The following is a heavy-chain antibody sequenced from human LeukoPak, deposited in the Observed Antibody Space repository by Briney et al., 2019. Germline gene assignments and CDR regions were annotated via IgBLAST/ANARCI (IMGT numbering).Heavy chain of an antibody. CDR2: ISHTGST. CDR3: ASSYYYGSGSFVRGDGMDV. V-gene: IGHV4-30-2*01. Sequence: SETLSLTCTVSRGSIGRGGYSWNWIRQTPGKGLEWIGYISHTGSTSYNPSLKSRVTISVDTSKNQFSLKLSSVTAADTAVYYCASSYYYGSGSFVRGDGMDVWGQGTTVTVSS. CDR1: RGSIGRGGYS. J-gene: IGHJ6*02. D-gene: IGHD3-10*01.